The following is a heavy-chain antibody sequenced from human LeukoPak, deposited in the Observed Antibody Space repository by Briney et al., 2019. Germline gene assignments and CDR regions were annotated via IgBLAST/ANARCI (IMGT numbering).Heavy chain of an antibody. CDR1: GFTFSSYS. V-gene: IGHV3-21*06. Sequence: GGSLRLSCAASGFTFSSYSMNWVRQAPGKGLEWVSSIRSSSSYIYYADSVRGRFTISRDNAQNSLSLQMNSLRAEDTAVYYCASSTRSAFDIWGQGTMVTVSS. CDR3: ASSTRSAFDI. CDR2: IRSSSSYI. J-gene: IGHJ3*02. D-gene: IGHD5/OR15-5a*01.